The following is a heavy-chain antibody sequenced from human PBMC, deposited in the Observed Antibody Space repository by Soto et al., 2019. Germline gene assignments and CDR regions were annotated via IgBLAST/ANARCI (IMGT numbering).Heavy chain of an antibody. CDR2: IYYSGST. CDR3: ARDHIAAAGGGYYYYGMDV. V-gene: IGHV4-61*01. CDR1: GGSVSSGSYY. J-gene: IGHJ6*02. Sequence: PSETLSLTCTVSGGSVSSGSYYWSWIRQPPGKGLGWIGYIYYSGSTNYNPSLKSRVTISVDTSKNQFSLKLSSVTAADTAVYYCARDHIAAAGGGYYYYGMDVWGQGTTVTVSS. D-gene: IGHD6-13*01.